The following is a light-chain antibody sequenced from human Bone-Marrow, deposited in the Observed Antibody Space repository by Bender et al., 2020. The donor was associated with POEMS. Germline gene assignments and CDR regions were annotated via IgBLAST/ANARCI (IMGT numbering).Light chain of an antibody. V-gene: IGLV3-1*01. CDR2: QDY. CDR1: KLRDKY. J-gene: IGLJ1*01. CDR3: QVWDSRMYYV. Sequence: SYELTQPPSVSVSPGQTASITCSGEKLRDKYVAWYQQKPGQSPVLVVYQDYNRPSGIPERFSGSNSWNTATLTISGTQALDEAVYYCQVWDSRMYYVFGPGTKVTV.